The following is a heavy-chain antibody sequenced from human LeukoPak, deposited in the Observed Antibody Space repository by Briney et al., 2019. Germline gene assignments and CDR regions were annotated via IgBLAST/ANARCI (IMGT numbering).Heavy chain of an antibody. J-gene: IGHJ4*02. V-gene: IGHV4-59*08. CDR2: IYYSGST. CDR3: ARMGMITFGGAIVR. CDR1: GGSISSYY. Sequence: PSETLSLTCTVSGGSISSYYWSWIRQPPGKGLEWIGYIYYSGSTNYNPSLKSRVTISVDTSKNQFSLKLSSVTAAGTAVYYCARMGMITFGGAIVRWGQGTLVTVSS. D-gene: IGHD3-16*02.